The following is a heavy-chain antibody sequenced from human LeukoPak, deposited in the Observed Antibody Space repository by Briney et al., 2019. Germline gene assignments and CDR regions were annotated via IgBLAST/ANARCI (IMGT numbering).Heavy chain of an antibody. J-gene: IGHJ3*02. CDR3: ARLSSDDAFDI. CDR2: ISSSSSYI. Sequence: PGGSLRLSCAASGFTFSNYGMNWVRQAPGKGLEWVSSISSSSSYIYYADPVKGRFTISRDNAKNSLYLQMNSLRAEDTAVYYCARLSSDDAFDIWGQGTMVTVSS. CDR1: GFTFSNYG. V-gene: IGHV3-21*01.